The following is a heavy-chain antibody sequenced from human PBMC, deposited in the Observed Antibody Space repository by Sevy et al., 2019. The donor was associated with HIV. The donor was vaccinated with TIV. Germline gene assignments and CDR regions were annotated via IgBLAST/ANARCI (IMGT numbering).Heavy chain of an antibody. V-gene: IGHV1-69*10. CDR1: GGRLSNYG. J-gene: IGHJ4*02. Sequence: ASVKVSCKASGGRLSNYGMNWVCQAPGQGLEWTGGIIPRVGLANYAQKLQGRVTISADESTNTMYIEVRSLTFEDTGVYYCASVRPCGGDCYFFDSWGQGTLVTVSS. CDR2: IIPRVGLA. CDR3: ASVRPCGGDCYFFDS. D-gene: IGHD2-21*02.